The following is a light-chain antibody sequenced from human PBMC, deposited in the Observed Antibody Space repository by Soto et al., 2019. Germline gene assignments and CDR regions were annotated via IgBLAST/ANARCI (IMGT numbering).Light chain of an antibody. V-gene: IGKV1-17*01. Sequence: DIQMTQSPSSLSASVGDRVTITFQASQGIRDALGWYQQKPGKVPKRLIYSASSLQSGVPSRFSGSGSETEFTLTISSLQPEDFATYYCLQHSDYPFTFGQGTRLEIK. CDR2: SAS. CDR1: QGIRDA. J-gene: IGKJ5*01. CDR3: LQHSDYPFT.